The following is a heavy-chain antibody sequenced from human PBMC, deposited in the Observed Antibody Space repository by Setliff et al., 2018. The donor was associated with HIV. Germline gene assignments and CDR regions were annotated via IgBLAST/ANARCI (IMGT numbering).Heavy chain of an antibody. J-gene: IGHJ6*03. CDR2: ISWNSGTI. CDR3: AREIRAGDYPPYNYYFYMDV. Sequence: GGSLRLSCAASGFPFDQYAMHWVRQVPGKGLEWVSGISWNSGTIAYADSVKGRFTISRDNAKNSLFLQMNSLRAEDTAVYYCAREIRAGDYPPYNYYFYMDVWGKGTTVTVSS. D-gene: IGHD4-17*01. V-gene: IGHV3-9*01. CDR1: GFPFDQYA.